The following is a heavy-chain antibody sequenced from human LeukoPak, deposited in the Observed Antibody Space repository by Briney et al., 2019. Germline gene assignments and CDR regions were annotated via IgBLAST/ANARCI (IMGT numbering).Heavy chain of an antibody. CDR1: GGSFSGYY. CDR2: INHSGST. V-gene: IGHV4-34*01. Sequence: PSETLSLTCAVYGGSFSGYYWSWIRQPPGKGLEWIGEINHSGSTNYNPCLKSRVTISVDTSKNQFSLKLSSVTAADTGVYYCARGQGDGVAEFWFDPWGQGTLVTVSS. J-gene: IGHJ5*02. D-gene: IGHD2-15*01. CDR3: ARGQGDGVAEFWFDP.